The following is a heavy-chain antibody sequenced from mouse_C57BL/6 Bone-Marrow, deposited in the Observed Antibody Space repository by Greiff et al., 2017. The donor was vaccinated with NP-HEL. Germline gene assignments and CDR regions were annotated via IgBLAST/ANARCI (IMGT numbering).Heavy chain of an antibody. CDR2: ISSGGSYT. CDR1: GFTFSSYG. CDR3: ARQFHYYAMDY. Sequence: EVKLVESGGDLVKPGGSLKLSCAASGFTFSSYGMSWVRQTPDKRLEWVATISSGGSYTYYVDTVTGRFPISRENAKNTLYLEMSSLRSEDTAMYYCARQFHYYAMDYWGQGTSVTVSS. J-gene: IGHJ4*01. V-gene: IGHV5-6*01.